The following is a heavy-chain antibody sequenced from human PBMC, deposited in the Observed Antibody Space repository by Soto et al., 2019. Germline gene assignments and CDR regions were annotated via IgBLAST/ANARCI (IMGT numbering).Heavy chain of an antibody. Sequence: EVQLLESGGGLVQPGGSLRLSWAASGFSFRTYAMSWVRQAPGQGLEWVSVISDTGDDTYYADPVNGRFTIPRDSSGNTPDLRMNSLRAEETVVYYCASYVRGPTFYFDYWGKGTLVTVAS. CDR3: ASYVRGPTFYFDY. CDR2: ISDTGDDT. V-gene: IGHV3-23*01. D-gene: IGHD3-10*02. J-gene: IGHJ4*02. CDR1: GFSFRTYA.